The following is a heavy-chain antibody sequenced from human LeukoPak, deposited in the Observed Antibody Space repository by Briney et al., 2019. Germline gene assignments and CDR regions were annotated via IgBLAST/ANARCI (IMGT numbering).Heavy chain of an antibody. J-gene: IGHJ4*02. V-gene: IGHV3-48*03. D-gene: IGHD3-10*01. Sequence: GGSLRLSCATSGFTFTTYEMNWVRQAPGKGLEWVSYITSSGDIKTYADPVKGRFTMSRDDAKNSVHLQMNSLRPEDTAVYYCARDIYGDEDFDYWGQGTLVSVS. CDR2: ITSSGDIK. CDR3: ARDIYGDEDFDY. CDR1: GFTFTTYE.